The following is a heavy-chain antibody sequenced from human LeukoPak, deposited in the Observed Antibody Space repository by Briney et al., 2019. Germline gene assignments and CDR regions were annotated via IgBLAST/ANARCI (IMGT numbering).Heavy chain of an antibody. J-gene: IGHJ4*02. D-gene: IGHD5-18*01. CDR2: ISAYNGNT. CDR1: GYTFTSYG. V-gene: IGHV1-18*01. Sequence: ASVKVSCKASGYTFTSYGISWVRQAPGQGLEWMGCISAYNGNTNYAQKLQGRVTITTDTSTSTAYMELRSLRSDDTAVYYCARDRLSRGYSYGSYTLDYWGQGTLVTVSS. CDR3: ARDRLSRGYSYGSYTLDY.